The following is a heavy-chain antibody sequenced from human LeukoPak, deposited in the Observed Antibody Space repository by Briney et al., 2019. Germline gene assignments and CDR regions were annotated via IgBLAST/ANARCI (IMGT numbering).Heavy chain of an antibody. D-gene: IGHD6-19*01. J-gene: IGHJ5*02. CDR1: EYTFTAYY. CDR2: INPNSGDT. CDR3: ARVGQWLVENDWFDP. Sequence: ASVKVSCKASEYTFTAYYVHWVRQAPGQGLEWMEWINPNSGDTNFAQNFQGRVTMTRDTSISTVYMELSRLRSGDTAVYYCARVGQWLVENDWFDPWGQGTLVTVSS. V-gene: IGHV1-2*02.